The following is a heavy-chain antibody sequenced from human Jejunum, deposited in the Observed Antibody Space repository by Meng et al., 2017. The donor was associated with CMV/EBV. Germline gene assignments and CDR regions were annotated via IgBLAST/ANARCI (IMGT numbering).Heavy chain of an antibody. Sequence: ITRFYLWVWIRPSPVTRLEWLWTIFHSVRSYVIPSLPRLVTVSVASSKTQFSLRLTSVTAADTAIYYCARAGGGDYSSPTSYFDYWGQGALVTVSS. CDR1: ITRFYL. CDR2: IFHSVRS. D-gene: IGHD3-16*01. V-gene: IGHV4-38-2*02. CDR3: ARAGGGDYSSPTSYFDY. J-gene: IGHJ4*02.